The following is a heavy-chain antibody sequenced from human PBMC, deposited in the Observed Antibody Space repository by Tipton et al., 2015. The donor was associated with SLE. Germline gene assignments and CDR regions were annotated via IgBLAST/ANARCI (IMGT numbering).Heavy chain of an antibody. CDR2: ISSSGRTI. V-gene: IGHV3-11*04. Sequence: SLRLSCAASGFTFSDYYMSWIRQAPGKGLEWVSYISSSGRTIYYADSVKGRFTISRDNAKNSLYLQMNSLRAEDTAVYYCARDIASCTGYSSGWYPCWFDPWGQGTLVTVSS. J-gene: IGHJ5*02. CDR1: GFTFSDYY. D-gene: IGHD6-19*01. CDR3: ARDIASCTGYSSGWYPCWFDP.